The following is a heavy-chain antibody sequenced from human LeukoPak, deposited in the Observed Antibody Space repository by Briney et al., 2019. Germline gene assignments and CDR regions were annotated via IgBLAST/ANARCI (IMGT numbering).Heavy chain of an antibody. J-gene: IGHJ4*02. CDR3: ASLYYYDSSGYYRDY. D-gene: IGHD3-22*01. CDR1: GGSISSYY. CDR2: IYYSGST. V-gene: IGHV4-59*01. Sequence: SETLSLTCAVSGGSISSYYWSWIRQPPGKGLEWIGYIYYSGSTNYNPSLKSRVTISVDTSKNQFSLKLSSVTAADTAVYYCASLYYYDSSGYYRDYWGQGTLVTVSS.